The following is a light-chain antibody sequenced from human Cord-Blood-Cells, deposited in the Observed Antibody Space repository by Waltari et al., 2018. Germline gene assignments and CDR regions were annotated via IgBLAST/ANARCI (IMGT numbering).Light chain of an antibody. CDR3: HAWDSSTVV. CDR2: QDS. J-gene: IGLJ1*01. CDR1: KLGDKY. Sequence: SYELTQPPSVSVSPGQTASITCSGDKLGDKYACWYQQKPGQSPVLVIYQDSKRPSGIPERFSGSNSGNTATLTISGTQAIDEADYYCHAWDSSTVVFGTGTKVTVL. V-gene: IGLV3-1*01.